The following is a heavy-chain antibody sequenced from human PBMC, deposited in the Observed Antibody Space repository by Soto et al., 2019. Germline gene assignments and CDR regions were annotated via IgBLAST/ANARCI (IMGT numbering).Heavy chain of an antibody. V-gene: IGHV3-23*01. D-gene: IGHD1-1*01. CDR2: ISGSGGIT. J-gene: IGHJ4*02. Sequence: TGGSLRLSCAASGFTFSTYAMTWVRQAPGKGLEWVSFISGSGGITYYADSVKGRFTISRDNSKNTLYLQMHSLRAEDTAIYYCEKDANWEDHYWGQGTLVTVSS. CDR1: GFTFSTYA. CDR3: EKDANWEDHY.